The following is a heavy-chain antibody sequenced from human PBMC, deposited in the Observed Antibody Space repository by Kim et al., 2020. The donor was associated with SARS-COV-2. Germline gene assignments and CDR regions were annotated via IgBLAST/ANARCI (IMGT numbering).Heavy chain of an antibody. Sequence: SETLSLTCTVSGGSISSGSYYWSWIRQPAGKGLEWIGRIYTSGSTNYNPSLKSRVTISVDTSENQFSLKLSSVTAADTAVYYCARGGWAGGFDYWGQGTLVTVSS. J-gene: IGHJ4*02. CDR2: IYTSGST. V-gene: IGHV4-61*02. D-gene: IGHD1-26*01. CDR3: ARGGWAGGFDY. CDR1: GGSISSGSYY.